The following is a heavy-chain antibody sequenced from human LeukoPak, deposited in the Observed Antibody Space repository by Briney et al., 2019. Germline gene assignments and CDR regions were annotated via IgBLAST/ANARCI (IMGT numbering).Heavy chain of an antibody. Sequence: GGSLRLSCAASGFTVSSNYMSWVRRAPGKELEWVSVIYSGGSTYYADSVKGRFTISRDNSKNTLYLQMNSLRAEDTAVYYCATALYCSSTNCYLGYWGQGTLVTVSS. V-gene: IGHV3-53*01. CDR1: GFTVSSNY. J-gene: IGHJ4*02. CDR3: ATALYCSSTNCYLGY. CDR2: IYSGGST. D-gene: IGHD2-2*01.